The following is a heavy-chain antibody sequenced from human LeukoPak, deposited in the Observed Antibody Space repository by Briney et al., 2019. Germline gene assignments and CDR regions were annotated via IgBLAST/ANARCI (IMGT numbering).Heavy chain of an antibody. J-gene: IGHJ4*02. CDR3: AHSSFRDYYGSGSYPPEY. CDR1: GVSLSTSGVG. V-gene: IGHV2-5*01. Sequence: SGPTLVKPTQTLTLTCTFSGVSLSTSGVGVGWIRQPPVKALEWPALIHSNDDKRYNPSLKSSLTITKYTPKNQLVLTITNMDPVDTATYYCAHSSFRDYYGSGSYPPEYWGQGTLVTVSS. D-gene: IGHD3-10*01. CDR2: IHSNDDK.